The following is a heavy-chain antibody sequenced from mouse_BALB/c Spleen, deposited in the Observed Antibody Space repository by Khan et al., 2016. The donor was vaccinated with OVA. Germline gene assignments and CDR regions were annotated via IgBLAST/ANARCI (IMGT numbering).Heavy chain of an antibody. J-gene: IGHJ3*01. V-gene: IGHV1-77*01. CDR1: GYTFTDYY. D-gene: IGHD1-2*01. Sequence: QVQLKESGAELARPGASVKLSCKASGYTFTDYYINWVKQRTGQGLEWIGEISPGSGDTFYNEQFKGKATLTADKSSSTAYMQLSSLTSEASAVYFCERRNYFGYTVAYWGQGTLVTVSA. CDR2: ISPGSGDT. CDR3: ERRNYFGYTVAY.